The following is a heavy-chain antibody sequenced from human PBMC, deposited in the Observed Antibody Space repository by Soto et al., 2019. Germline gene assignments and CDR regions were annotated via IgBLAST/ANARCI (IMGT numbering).Heavy chain of an antibody. Sequence: SLPTLVTPTHTLTLPCAFSGFSLSTSGEGVGWFRQPPGKALEWVALIYRNDDKRCSPSMNSRLTITKDTAKNQVVLTMTNMDPADTATYYCPHNPLPYGFWSGYYPLSLDYWGQGTLVTVS. J-gene: IGHJ4*02. CDR3: PHNPLPYGFWSGYYPLSLDY. CDR2: IYRNDDK. CDR1: GFSLSTSGEG. D-gene: IGHD3-3*01. V-gene: IGHV2-5*01.